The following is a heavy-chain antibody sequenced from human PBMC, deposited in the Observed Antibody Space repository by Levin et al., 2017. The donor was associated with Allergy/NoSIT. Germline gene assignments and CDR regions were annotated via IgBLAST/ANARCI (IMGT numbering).Heavy chain of an antibody. CDR2: INHSGST. CDR1: GGSFSGYY. Sequence: SQTLSLTCAVYGGSFSGYYWSWIRQPPGKGLEWIGEINHSGSTNYNPSLKSRVTISVDMSKNQFSLKLSSVTAADTAVYYCVRLSSNWGVNYWGQGTLVTVSS. D-gene: IGHD7-27*01. V-gene: IGHV4-34*01. J-gene: IGHJ4*02. CDR3: VRLSSNWGVNY.